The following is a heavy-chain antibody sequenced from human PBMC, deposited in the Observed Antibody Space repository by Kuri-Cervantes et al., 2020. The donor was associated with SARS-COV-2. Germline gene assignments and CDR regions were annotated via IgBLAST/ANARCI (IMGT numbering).Heavy chain of an antibody. Sequence: ASVKVSCKASGYTFTSYYMHWVRQAPGQGLEWMGIINPSGGSTSYAQKFQGRVTITRNTSISTAYMELSSLRSEDTAVYYCARGTTIFGVAIWFDPWGQGTPVTVSS. CDR2: INPSGGST. CDR3: ARGTTIFGVAIWFDP. V-gene: IGHV1-46*01. J-gene: IGHJ5*02. D-gene: IGHD3-3*01. CDR1: GYTFTSYY.